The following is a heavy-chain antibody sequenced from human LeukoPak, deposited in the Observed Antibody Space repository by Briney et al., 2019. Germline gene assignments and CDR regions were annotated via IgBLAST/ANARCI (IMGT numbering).Heavy chain of an antibody. CDR1: GGSFSGYY. J-gene: IGHJ4*02. CDR2: INHSGST. CDR3: ARARYDYVWGSYRYTSVYFDY. Sequence: KTSETLSLTCAVYGGSFSGYYWSWIRQPPGKGLEWIGEINHSGSTNYNPSLKSRVTISVDTSKNQFSLKLSSVTAADTAVYYCARARYDYVWGSYRYTSVYFDYWGQGTLVTVSS. D-gene: IGHD3-16*02. V-gene: IGHV4-34*01.